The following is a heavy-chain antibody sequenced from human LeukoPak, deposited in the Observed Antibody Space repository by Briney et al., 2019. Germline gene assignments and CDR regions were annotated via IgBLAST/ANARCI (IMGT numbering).Heavy chain of an antibody. V-gene: IGHV3-30*02. J-gene: IGHJ4*02. D-gene: IGHD1-26*01. CDR2: VRYDGSQK. Sequence: PGGPLRPSCAASGFTFSSYDMYWVRQAPGKGLDWVAFVRYDGSQKYYADSVKGRFTLSRDNSKNTLYLQMNSLRAEDTAVFYCAKGGARLHSYYFDYWGQGTLVTVSS. CDR1: GFTFSSYD. CDR3: AKGGARLHSYYFDY.